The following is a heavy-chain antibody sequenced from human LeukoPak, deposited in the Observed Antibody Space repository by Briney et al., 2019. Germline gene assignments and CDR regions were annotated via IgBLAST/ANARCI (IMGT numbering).Heavy chain of an antibody. CDR3: ARDGVPAAIRDPVNWFDP. D-gene: IGHD2-2*02. CDR2: ISSSSSYI. V-gene: IGHV3-21*01. CDR1: GFTFSSYS. Sequence: GGSLRLSCAASGFTFSSYSMNWVRQAPGKGLEWASSISSSSSYIYYADSVKGRFTISRDNAKNSLYLQMNSLRAEDTAVYYCARDGVPAAIRDPVNWFDPWGQGTLITVSS. J-gene: IGHJ5*02.